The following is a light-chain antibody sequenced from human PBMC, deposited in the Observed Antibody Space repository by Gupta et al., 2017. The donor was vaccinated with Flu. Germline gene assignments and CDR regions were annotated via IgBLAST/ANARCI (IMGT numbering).Light chain of an antibody. Sequence: QSVLTKPPSVSEAPRQRVTISCSGSSSNIGNNAVNWYQQLPGKAPKLLIYYDDLLPSGVSDRFSGSKSGTSASLAISGLQSEDEADYHCAAWDDSLNGPVFGGGTKLTVL. CDR2: YDD. CDR1: SSNIGNNA. J-gene: IGLJ3*02. CDR3: AAWDDSLNGPV. V-gene: IGLV1-36*01.